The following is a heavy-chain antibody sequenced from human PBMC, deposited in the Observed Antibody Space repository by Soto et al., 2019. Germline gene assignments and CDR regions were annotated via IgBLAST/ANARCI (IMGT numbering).Heavy chain of an antibody. J-gene: IGHJ6*02. CDR2: ISAYNGNT. D-gene: IGHD6-19*01. Sequence: QVQLVQSGAEVKKPGASVKVSCRASGYTFTSYVISWVRQAPAQGLEWMGWISAYNGNTNFAQKLPGRVTMTTDTSTSTGYMELRSLRSDDTAVDYCARVVATVAGPYGMDVWGQGTTVTVSS. CDR3: ARVVATVAGPYGMDV. CDR1: GYTFTSYV. V-gene: IGHV1-18*01.